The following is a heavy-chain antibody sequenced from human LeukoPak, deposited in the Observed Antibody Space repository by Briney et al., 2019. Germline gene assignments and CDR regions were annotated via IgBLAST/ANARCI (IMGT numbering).Heavy chain of an antibody. J-gene: IGHJ4*02. Sequence: ASVKVSCKASGYTFTSYDINWVRQATGQGLEWMGWMNPNSGNTGYAQKFQGRVTMTRNTSISTAYMELSRLRSDDTAVYYCARGFKTNRGVPLDYWGQGTLVTVSS. CDR3: ARGFKTNRGVPLDY. CDR1: GYTFTSYD. V-gene: IGHV1-8*01. CDR2: MNPNSGNT. D-gene: IGHD3-10*01.